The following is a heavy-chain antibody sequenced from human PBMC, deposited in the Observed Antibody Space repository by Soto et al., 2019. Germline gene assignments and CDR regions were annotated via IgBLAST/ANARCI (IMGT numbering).Heavy chain of an antibody. Sequence: AASVKLSWNASGYTFTSYVISWVRQAPGQGLECMGWISAYNGNTNYAQKLQGRVTMTTXPXXSXAXMELRSLRSDDTAVYYCAGDRLDWFDPWG. CDR1: GYTFTSYV. J-gene: IGHJ5*02. CDR3: AGDRLDWFDP. CDR2: ISAYNGNT. V-gene: IGHV1-18*04. D-gene: IGHD3-9*01.